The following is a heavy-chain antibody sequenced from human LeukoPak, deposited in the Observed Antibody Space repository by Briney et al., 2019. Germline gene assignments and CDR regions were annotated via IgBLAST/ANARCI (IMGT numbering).Heavy chain of an antibody. J-gene: IGHJ6*02. CDR1: GGSISSYY. CDR3: ASSIAAAGTYYYGMDV. D-gene: IGHD6-13*01. Sequence: PSETLSLTCTVSGGSISSYYWSWIRQPPGKGLEWIGYIYYSGSTSYNPSLKSRVTISVDTSKNQFSLKLSSVTAADTAVYYCASSIAAAGTYYYGMDVWGQGTTVTVSS. CDR2: IYYSGST. V-gene: IGHV4-59*08.